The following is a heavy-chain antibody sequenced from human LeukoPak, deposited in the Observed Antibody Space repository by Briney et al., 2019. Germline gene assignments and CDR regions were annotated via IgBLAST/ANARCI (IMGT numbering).Heavy chain of an antibody. CDR2: IYYSGST. CDR3: ARDKSTGSYLPVDV. Sequence: SETLSLTCTVSGGSISSYYWSWIRQPPGKGLEWIGYIYYSGSTNYNPSLKSRVTISVDTSKNQFSLKLSSVTAADTAVYYCARDKSTGSYLPVDVWGKGTTVTVSS. V-gene: IGHV4-59*01. CDR1: GGSISSYY. J-gene: IGHJ6*04. D-gene: IGHD1-26*01.